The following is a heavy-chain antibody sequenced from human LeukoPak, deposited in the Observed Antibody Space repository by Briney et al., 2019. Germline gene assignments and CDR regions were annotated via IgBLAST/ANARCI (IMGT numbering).Heavy chain of an antibody. D-gene: IGHD6-19*01. CDR1: GFTFSNFA. V-gene: IGHV3-23*01. CDR2: ISGSGGST. Sequence: GGSLRLSCAASGFTFSNFAMNWVLQAPGKGLEWVSTISGSGGSTYYADSVKGRFTISRDNSKNTLNLQMNSLRAEDTAVYYCAKMVHTEQWLVPFDYWGQGTLVTVSS. J-gene: IGHJ4*02. CDR3: AKMVHTEQWLVPFDY.